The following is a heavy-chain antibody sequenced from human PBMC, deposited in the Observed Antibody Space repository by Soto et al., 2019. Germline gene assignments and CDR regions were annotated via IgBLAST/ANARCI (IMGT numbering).Heavy chain of an antibody. CDR3: ATAGDYYYYALDV. Sequence: EVQLVESGGGLIQPGGSLRLSCAASGFTVSSNYMSWVRQAPGKGLECVSFIYSDGNTYYADSVKGRFTVSRDNSKNPLFLQMNTLRAEDTAVYYCATAGDYYYYALDVWGLGTTVTVSS. CDR2: IYSDGNT. D-gene: IGHD6-13*01. CDR1: GFTVSSNY. J-gene: IGHJ6*02. V-gene: IGHV3-53*01.